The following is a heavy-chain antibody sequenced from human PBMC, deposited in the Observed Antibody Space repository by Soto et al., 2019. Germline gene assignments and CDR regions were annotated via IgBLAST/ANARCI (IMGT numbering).Heavy chain of an antibody. V-gene: IGHV4-34*01. CDR2: INHSGST. CDR1: GGSFSGYY. CDR3: VREGYCSSTSCRTRGWFDP. Sequence: ASETLSLTCAVYGGSFSGYYWSWIRQPPGKGLEWIGEINHSGSTNYNPSLKSRVTISVDTSKNQFSLKLSSVTAADTAVYYCVREGYCSSTSCRTRGWFDPWGQGTLVTVSS. J-gene: IGHJ5*02. D-gene: IGHD2-2*01.